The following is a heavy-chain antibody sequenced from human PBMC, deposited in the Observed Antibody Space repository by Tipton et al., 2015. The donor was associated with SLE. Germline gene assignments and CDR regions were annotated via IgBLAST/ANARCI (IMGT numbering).Heavy chain of an antibody. CDR1: GFSVTTNY. J-gene: IGHJ4*02. Sequence: QLVQSGGGLIQPGGSLRLSCAASGFSVTTNYINWVRQAPGKGLEWISVIYSGGATYYADSVKGRFTISRDNAKNTLYLQMNNLRVEDSGVYYCSAWFNYWGQGTLVTVSA. V-gene: IGHV3-53*01. D-gene: IGHD3-10*01. CDR3: SAWFNY. CDR2: IYSGGAT.